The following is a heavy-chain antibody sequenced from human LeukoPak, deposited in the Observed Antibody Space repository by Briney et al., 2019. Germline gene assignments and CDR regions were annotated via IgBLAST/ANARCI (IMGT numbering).Heavy chain of an antibody. Sequence: ASVKVSCKASGYTFTSYDINWVRQATGQGLEWMGWMNPNSGNTGYAQKFQGRVTMTRNTSISTAYMELSSLRSEDTAVYYCAAKFGVGLRYYYYGMDVWGQGTTVTVSS. CDR1: GYTFTSYD. CDR2: MNPNSGNT. CDR3: AAKFGVGLRYYYYGMDV. V-gene: IGHV1-8*01. J-gene: IGHJ6*02. D-gene: IGHD3/OR15-3a*01.